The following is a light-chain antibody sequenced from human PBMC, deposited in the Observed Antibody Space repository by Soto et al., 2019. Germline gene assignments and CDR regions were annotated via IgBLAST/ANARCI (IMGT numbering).Light chain of an antibody. CDR3: QQRSNWIT. V-gene: IGKV3-11*01. CDR1: QSVYSS. J-gene: IGKJ5*01. Sequence: ETVMTQSPATLSVSPGERATLSCRASQSVYSSLAWYQQKPGQAPRLLIYDASNRATGIPARFSGSGSGTDFTPTISSLEPEDFAVYYCQQRSNWITFGQGTRLEIK. CDR2: DAS.